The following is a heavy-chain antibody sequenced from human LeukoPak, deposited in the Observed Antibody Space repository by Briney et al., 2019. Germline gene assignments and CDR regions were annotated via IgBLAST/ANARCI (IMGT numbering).Heavy chain of an antibody. Sequence: PGGSLRLSCAASGFTFSSYAMHWVRQAPGKGLEWVAVISYDGSNKYYADSVKGRFTISRDNSKNTLYLQMNSLRAEDTAVYYCARDRHGDYPDAFDIWGQGTMVTVSS. D-gene: IGHD4-17*01. V-gene: IGHV3-30-3*01. CDR3: ARDRHGDYPDAFDI. CDR2: ISYDGSNK. J-gene: IGHJ3*02. CDR1: GFTFSSYA.